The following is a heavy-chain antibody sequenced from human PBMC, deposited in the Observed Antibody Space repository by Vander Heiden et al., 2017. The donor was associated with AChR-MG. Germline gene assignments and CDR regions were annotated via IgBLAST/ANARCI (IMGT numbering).Heavy chain of an antibody. J-gene: IGHJ4*02. Sequence: QSTLKESGPTLVKPTQTLTLTFPCSGFPHRTNGVGVGWLRQPPGKALEWLALIYWDDDKRYSPSLKSRLTITKDTSKNQVVLTMTNMDPVDTATYYCAHSFCSGGSCYSRYFDYWGQGTLVTVSS. V-gene: IGHV2-5*02. CDR3: AHSFCSGGSCYSRYFDY. CDR1: GFPHRTNGVG. D-gene: IGHD2-15*01. CDR2: IYWDDDK.